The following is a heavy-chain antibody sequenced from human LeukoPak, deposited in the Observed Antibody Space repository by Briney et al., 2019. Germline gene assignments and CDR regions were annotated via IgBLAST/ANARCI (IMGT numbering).Heavy chain of an antibody. CDR1: GYSFTSYW. D-gene: IGHD3-22*01. CDR2: IYPGDSDT. CDR3: ARQVSDYYDSSGYYYYYYYMDV. Sequence: GESLKISCKGSGYSFTSYWIGWVRQMPGKGLEWMGIIYPGDSDTRYSPSFQGQVTISADKSISTAYLQWSSLKASDTAMYYCARQVSDYYDSSGYYYYYYYMDVWGKGTTATVSS. V-gene: IGHV5-51*01. J-gene: IGHJ6*03.